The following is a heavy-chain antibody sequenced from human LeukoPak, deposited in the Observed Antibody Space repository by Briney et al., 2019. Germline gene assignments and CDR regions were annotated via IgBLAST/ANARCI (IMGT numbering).Heavy chain of an antibody. J-gene: IGHJ4*02. CDR3: ARCTTGRTFGSLREIKRSREIDY. D-gene: IGHD1-1*01. CDR2: ISSSSSNI. V-gene: IGHV3-11*04. Sequence: GGSLRLSCAASGFTFSDYYISWIRQAPGKGLEWVSYISSSSSNIYYADSVKGRFTISRDNAKNSLYLQMNSLRVEDTAVYYCARCTTGRTFGSLREIKRSREIDYWGQGTLVTVSS. CDR1: GFTFSDYY.